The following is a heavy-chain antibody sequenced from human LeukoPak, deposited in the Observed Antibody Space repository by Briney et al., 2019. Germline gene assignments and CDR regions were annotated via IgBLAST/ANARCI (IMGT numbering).Heavy chain of an antibody. V-gene: IGHV4-34*01. CDR3: AELGITMIGGV. CDR1: GGSFSGYY. J-gene: IGHJ6*04. Sequence: RSSETLSLTCAVYGGSFSGYYWSWIRQPPGKGLEWIGEINHSGSTNYNPSLKSRVTISVDTSKNQFSLKLSSVTAADTAVYYCAELGITMIGGVWGKGTTVTISS. D-gene: IGHD3-10*02. CDR2: INHSGST.